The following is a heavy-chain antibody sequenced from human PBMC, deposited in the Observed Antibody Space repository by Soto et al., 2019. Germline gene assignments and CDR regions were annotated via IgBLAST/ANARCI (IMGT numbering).Heavy chain of an antibody. Sequence: SETLSLTCTVSGGSISSYYWSWIRQPPGKGLEWIGYIYYSGSTNYKPSLKSRVTISVDTSKNQFSLKLSSVTAADTAVYYCARERKDAFDIWGQGTMVTVSS. CDR3: ARERKDAFDI. CDR2: IYYSGST. CDR1: GGSISSYY. J-gene: IGHJ3*02. V-gene: IGHV4-59*01.